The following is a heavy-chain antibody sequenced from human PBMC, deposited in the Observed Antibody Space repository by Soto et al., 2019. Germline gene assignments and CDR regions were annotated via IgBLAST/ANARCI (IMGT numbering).Heavy chain of an antibody. CDR3: AREPTYYDFWSGYFPDYYYGMDV. Sequence: ASVKVSCKASGYTFTGYYMHWVRQAPGQGLEWMGWINPNSGGTNYAQKFQGRVTMTRDTSISTAYMELSGLRSDDTAVYYCAREPTYYDFWSGYFPDYYYGMDVWGQGTTVTVSS. CDR1: GYTFTGYY. V-gene: IGHV1-2*02. J-gene: IGHJ6*02. CDR2: INPNSGGT. D-gene: IGHD3-3*01.